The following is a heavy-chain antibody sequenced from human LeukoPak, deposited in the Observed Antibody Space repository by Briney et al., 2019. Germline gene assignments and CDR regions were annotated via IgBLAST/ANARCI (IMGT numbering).Heavy chain of an antibody. D-gene: IGHD7-27*01. Sequence: GGSLRLSCAASGFTFSDSYMTWIRQAPGKGLEWVAFIDKSGGTTYYADSVKGRFTISRDNAKSSLYLEMNSLRAEDTAVYYCGRGHWGLDYWGQGTLVTVSS. V-gene: IGHV3-11*04. CDR1: GFTFSDSY. CDR2: IDKSGGTT. J-gene: IGHJ4*02. CDR3: GRGHWGLDY.